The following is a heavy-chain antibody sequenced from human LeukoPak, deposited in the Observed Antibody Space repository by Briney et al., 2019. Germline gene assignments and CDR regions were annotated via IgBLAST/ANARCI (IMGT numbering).Heavy chain of an antibody. CDR1: GFTFSSYS. D-gene: IGHD3-3*01. Sequence: GSLRLSCAASGFTFSSYSMNWVRQAPGKGLEWVSSISSSSSYIYYADSVKGRFTISRDNAKNSLYLQMNSLRAEDTAVYYCASGYDFWSGYYLGGLVYWGQGTLVTASS. CDR3: ASGYDFWSGYYLGGLVY. V-gene: IGHV3-21*01. J-gene: IGHJ4*02. CDR2: ISSSSSYI.